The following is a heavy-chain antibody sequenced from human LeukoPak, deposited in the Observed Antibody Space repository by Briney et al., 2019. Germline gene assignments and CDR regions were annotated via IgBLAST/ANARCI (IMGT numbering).Heavy chain of an antibody. J-gene: IGHJ4*02. D-gene: IGHD3-10*01. CDR2: ISSGGDII. CDR3: TREDYYYASGR. V-gene: IGHV3-11*04. Sequence: GGSLRLSCSASEFTFSNYWMSWVRQAPGKGLEWVSYISSGGDIIYYADSVKGRFTISRDNAKNSLFLQMNSLRAEDTAVYYCTREDYYYASGRWAQGTLVTVSS. CDR1: EFTFSNYW.